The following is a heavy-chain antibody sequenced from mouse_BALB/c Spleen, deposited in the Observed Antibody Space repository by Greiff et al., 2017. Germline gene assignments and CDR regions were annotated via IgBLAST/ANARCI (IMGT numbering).Heavy chain of an antibody. V-gene: IGHV5-6-5*01. Sequence: EVKLMESGGGLVKPGGSLKLSCAASGFTFSSYAMSWVRQTPEKRLEWVASISSGGSTYYPDSVKGRFTISRDNARNILYLQMSSLRSEDTAMYYCARSFYGYAMDYWGQGTSVTVAS. CDR1: GFTFSSYA. D-gene: IGHD1-1*01. CDR3: ARSFYGYAMDY. CDR2: ISSGGST. J-gene: IGHJ4*01.